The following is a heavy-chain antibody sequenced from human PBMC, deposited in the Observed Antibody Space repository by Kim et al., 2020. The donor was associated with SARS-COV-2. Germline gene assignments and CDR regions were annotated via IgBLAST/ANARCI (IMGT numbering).Heavy chain of an antibody. J-gene: IGHJ4*02. D-gene: IGHD2-2*01. CDR3: ARVRDIVVVPAAIGY. V-gene: IGHV4-34*01. CDR2: INHSGST. Sequence: SETLSLTCAVYGGSFCGYYWSWIRQPPGKGLEWIGEINHSGSTNYNPSLKSRVTISVDTSKNQFSLKLSSVTAADTAVYYCARVRDIVVVPAAIGYWGQGTLVTVSS. CDR1: GGSFCGYY.